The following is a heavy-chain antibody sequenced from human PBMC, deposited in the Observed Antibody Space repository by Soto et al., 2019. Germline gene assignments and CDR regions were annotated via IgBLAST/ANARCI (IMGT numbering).Heavy chain of an antibody. D-gene: IGHD1-1*01. V-gene: IGHV3-23*01. Sequence: EVQLLESGGGLVQPGGSLRLSCAASGFTFSSYAMSWVRQAPGKGLEWVSAISGSGGSTYYADSVKGRFTISRDNSKNTLYLQMNSLRAEDTAVYYCAKAGLGVHDYYDYGMDVWGQGTTVTVSS. CDR3: AKAGLGVHDYYDYGMDV. CDR2: ISGSGGST. J-gene: IGHJ6*02. CDR1: GFTFSSYA.